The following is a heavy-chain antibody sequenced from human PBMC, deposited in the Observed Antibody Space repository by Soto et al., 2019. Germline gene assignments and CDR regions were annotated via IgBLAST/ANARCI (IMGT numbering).Heavy chain of an antibody. D-gene: IGHD4-17*01. Sequence: QVQLVESGGGVVQPGRSLRLSCAASGFTFSSYAMHWVRQAPGKGLEWVAVISYDGSNKYYADSVKGRFTISRDNSKNTLYLKMNSLRAEDTAVYYCARPLNTVGDAFDIWGQGTMVTVSS. J-gene: IGHJ3*02. V-gene: IGHV3-30-3*01. CDR2: ISYDGSNK. CDR1: GFTFSSYA. CDR3: ARPLNTVGDAFDI.